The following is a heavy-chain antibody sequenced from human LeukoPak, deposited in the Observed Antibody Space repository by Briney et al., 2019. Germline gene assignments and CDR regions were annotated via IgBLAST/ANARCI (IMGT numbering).Heavy chain of an antibody. CDR1: GGTFSSYA. D-gene: IGHD3-22*01. CDR3: ARGIVVITEYDAFDI. V-gene: IGHV1-69*05. CDR2: IIPIFGTA. Sequence: ASVKVSCKASGGTFSSYAISWVRQAPGQGLEWMGGIIPIFGTANYAQKFQGRVTITTDESTSTAYMELRSLRSDDTAVYYCARGIVVITEYDAFDIWGQGTMVTVSS. J-gene: IGHJ3*02.